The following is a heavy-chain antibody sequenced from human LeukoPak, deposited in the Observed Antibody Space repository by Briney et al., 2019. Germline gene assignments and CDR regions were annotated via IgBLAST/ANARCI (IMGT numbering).Heavy chain of an antibody. Sequence: PGGSLRLSCAASGFTFSRYWIHWVRQAPGKGLEWVSRINPDGSTTTYADSVKGRFTISRDNAENTVYLQMKSLRAEDTAVYYCTRSPVYDSGSYYEDYWGQGTLVTVSS. D-gene: IGHD3-10*01. V-gene: IGHV3-74*01. CDR2: INPDGSTT. J-gene: IGHJ4*02. CDR1: GFTFSRYW. CDR3: TRSPVYDSGSYYEDY.